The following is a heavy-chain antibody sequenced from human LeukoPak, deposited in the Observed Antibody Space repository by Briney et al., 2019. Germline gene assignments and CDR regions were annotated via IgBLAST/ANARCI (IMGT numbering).Heavy chain of an antibody. V-gene: IGHV3-23*01. D-gene: IGHD3-22*01. CDR3: AKRHSSGYQGDFHY. Sequence: PGGSLRLSCAASGFTFGSCAISCLRQAPGKGLEWVSGVAASAGSTYYADSVKGRFTISRDNSKNTLYLQMNSLRAEDTAVYYCAKRHSSGYQGDFHYWGQGTLVTVSS. CDR2: VAASAGST. J-gene: IGHJ4*02. CDR1: GFTFGSCA.